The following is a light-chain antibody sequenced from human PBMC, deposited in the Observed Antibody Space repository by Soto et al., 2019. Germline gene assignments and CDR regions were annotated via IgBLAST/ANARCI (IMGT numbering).Light chain of an antibody. CDR2: DAS. CDR1: QSVSSF. CDR3: QQRSNCPWT. V-gene: IGKV3-11*01. Sequence: EIVLTQSPSTLSLSPGERATLSCRASQSVSSFLAWYQQKPGQAPRLLIYDASNRSTGIPARFSGSGSGTDFTLTISSLEPEYFAVYYCQQRSNCPWTFGQGTKVESK. J-gene: IGKJ1*01.